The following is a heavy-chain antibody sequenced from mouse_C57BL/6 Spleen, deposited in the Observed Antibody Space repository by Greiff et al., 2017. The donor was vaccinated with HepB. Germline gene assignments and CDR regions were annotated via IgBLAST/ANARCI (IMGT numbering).Heavy chain of an antibody. J-gene: IGHJ2*01. Sequence: QVQLQQSGPELVKPGASVKISCKASGYAFSSSWMNWVKQRPGKGLEWIGRIYPGDGDTNYNGKFKGKATLTADKSSSTAYMQLSSLTSDDSAVYFCAIRIYYYGSSYDFDYWGQGTTLTVSS. CDR1: GYAFSSSW. V-gene: IGHV1-82*01. CDR2: IYPGDGDT. D-gene: IGHD1-1*01. CDR3: AIRIYYYGSSYDFDY.